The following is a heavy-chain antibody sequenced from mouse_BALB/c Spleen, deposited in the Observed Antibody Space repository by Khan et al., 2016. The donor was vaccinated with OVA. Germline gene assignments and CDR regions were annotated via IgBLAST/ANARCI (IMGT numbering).Heavy chain of an antibody. CDR3: AGGYEFFPY. D-gene: IGHD2-12*01. J-gene: IGHJ3*01. V-gene: IGHV1-26*01. CDR2: VNPNNGDT. Sequence: IQLVQSGPDLVKPGASVKISCKASGYSFTVYYMTWVKQSHGKSPEWIGRVNPNNGDTNYNQNFKGKAILTVDKSSNTAYMELRSLTSEDSAVFCCAGGYEFFPYWGQGTLVTVSA. CDR1: GYSFTVYY.